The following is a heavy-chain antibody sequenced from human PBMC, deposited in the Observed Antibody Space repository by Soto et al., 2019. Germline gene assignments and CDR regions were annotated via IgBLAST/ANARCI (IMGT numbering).Heavy chain of an antibody. J-gene: IGHJ5*02. V-gene: IGHV4-59*01. CDR3: ARSYSGTFYGYDT. CDR2: VFYTGST. CDR1: GGSISSYH. D-gene: IGHD1-26*01. Sequence: SETLSLTCTVSGGSISSYHWRWIRQSPGKGLEWIGYVFYTGSTKYNPALKRRVTISVDTSKNQFSLKLSSVSAADTGLYYCARSYSGTFYGYDTWGQGILVTVSS.